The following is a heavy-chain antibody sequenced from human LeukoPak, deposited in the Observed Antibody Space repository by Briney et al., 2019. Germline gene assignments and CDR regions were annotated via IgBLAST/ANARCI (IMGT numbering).Heavy chain of an antibody. CDR2: IYYSGST. Sequence: SETLSLTCTVSGGSISSYYWSWIRQPPGKGLEWIGYIYYSGSTNYNPSLTSRVTISVDTSKNQFSLKLSSVTAADTAVYYCARDGLIRDAFDIWGQGTMVTVSS. CDR1: GGSISSYY. CDR3: ARDGLIRDAFDI. D-gene: IGHD3-16*01. J-gene: IGHJ3*02. V-gene: IGHV4-59*01.